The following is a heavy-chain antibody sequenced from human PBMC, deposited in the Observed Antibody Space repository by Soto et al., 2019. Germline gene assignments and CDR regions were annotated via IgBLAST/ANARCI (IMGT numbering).Heavy chain of an antibody. J-gene: IGHJ6*02. V-gene: IGHV3-30*18. CDR2: ISYDGSNK. CDR3: AKDRQQQLDRIYYYYYGMDV. D-gene: IGHD6-13*01. Sequence: SLRLSCAASGFTFSSYGMHWVRQAPGKGLEWVAVISYDGSNKYYADSVKGRFTISRDNSKTTLYLQMNSLRAEDTAVYYCAKDRQQQLDRIYYYYYGMDVWGQGTTVTVSS. CDR1: GFTFSSYG.